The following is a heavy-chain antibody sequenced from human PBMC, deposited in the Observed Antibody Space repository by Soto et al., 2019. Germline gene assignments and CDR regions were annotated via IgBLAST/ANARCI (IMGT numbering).Heavy chain of an antibody. J-gene: IGHJ5*02. V-gene: IGHV4-59*01. CDR1: AGSISTYC. CDR2: IYYSGST. Sequence: SETLSLTCSGSAGSISTYCWSWFRQPPGKGLEWIGYIYYSGSTNYNPSLKSRVTISVDTSKNQFSLKLSSVTAADTAVYYCARDLRRIAAAGTDWFDPWGQGTLVTVS. CDR3: ARDLRRIAAAGTDWFDP. D-gene: IGHD6-13*01.